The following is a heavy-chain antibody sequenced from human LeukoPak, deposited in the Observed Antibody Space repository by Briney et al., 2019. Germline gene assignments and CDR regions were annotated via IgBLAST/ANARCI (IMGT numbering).Heavy chain of an antibody. J-gene: IGHJ4*02. CDR2: ISSDGTIK. CDR1: GFTFSSYP. CDR3: VREVVGAIYFDY. V-gene: IGHV3-30-3*01. Sequence: GGSLRLSCAASGFTFSSYPMHWVRQAPGRGLEWVAVISSDGTIKYYADSVKSRFTISRDNSKNTLYLQTNSLRVEDTAVYYCVREVVGAIYFDYWGQGALVTASS. D-gene: IGHD1-26*01.